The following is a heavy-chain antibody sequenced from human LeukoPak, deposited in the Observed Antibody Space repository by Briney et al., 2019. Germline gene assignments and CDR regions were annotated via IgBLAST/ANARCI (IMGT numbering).Heavy chain of an antibody. V-gene: IGHV4-4*02. CDR3: ARKVVEWELLYFDY. CDR2: IYHSGST. D-gene: IGHD1-26*01. CDR1: GGSISSSNW. Sequence: PSETLSLTCAVSGGSISSSNWWSWVRQPPGKGLEWIGEIYHSGSTNYNPSLKSRVTISVDKSKNQFSLKLSSVTAADTAVYYCARKVVEWELLYFDYWGQGTLVTVSS. J-gene: IGHJ4*02.